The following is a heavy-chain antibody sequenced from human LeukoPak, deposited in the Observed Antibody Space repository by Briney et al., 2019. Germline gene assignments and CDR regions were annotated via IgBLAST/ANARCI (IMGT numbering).Heavy chain of an antibody. V-gene: IGHV4-38-2*01. CDR2: IDHSGTL. J-gene: IGHJ4*02. D-gene: IGHD1-26*01. CDR1: GYSISSGYY. Sequence: PSETLSLTCAVSGYSISSGYYWGRIRQPPGKGLEWIGSIDHSGTLYYNPSLKRRVTISVDTSKNQLSLKVTSVTAADTAVYYCARGKSRGSHIDYWGQGTLVTVSS. CDR3: ARGKSRGSHIDY.